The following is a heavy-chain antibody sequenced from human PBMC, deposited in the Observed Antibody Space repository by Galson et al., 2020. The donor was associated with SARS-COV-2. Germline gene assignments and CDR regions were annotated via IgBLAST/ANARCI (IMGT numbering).Heavy chain of an antibody. CDR3: AKDQGDFLSATTPYFDY. D-gene: IGHD3-3*01. CDR1: GFTFSSYG. Sequence: TGGSLRLSCAASGFTFSSYGMHWVRQAPGKGLEWVAVISYDGSNKYYADSVKGRFTISRDNSKNTLYLQMNSLRAEDTAVYYCAKDQGDFLSATTPYFDYWGQGTLVTVSS. V-gene: IGHV3-30*18. CDR2: ISYDGSNK. J-gene: IGHJ4*02.